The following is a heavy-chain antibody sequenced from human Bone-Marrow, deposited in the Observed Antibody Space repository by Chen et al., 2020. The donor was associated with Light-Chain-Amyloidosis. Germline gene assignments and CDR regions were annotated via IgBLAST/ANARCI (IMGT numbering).Heavy chain of an antibody. D-gene: IGHD5-18*01. CDR2: ISTSSSYI. CDR3: VREVYDYNYGASYYYYSMDV. J-gene: IGHJ6*02. CDR1: GFPFGRHS. V-gene: IGHV3-21*02. Sequence: EVQLVESGGGLVKPGGSLRLSCAASGFPFGRHSMHWVRQAPGKGLEWVSSISTSSSYIHYADSMKGRFTISRDNAKNALFLQMNSLRAEDTAVYYCVREVYDYNYGASYYYYSMDVWGQGTTVTVSS.